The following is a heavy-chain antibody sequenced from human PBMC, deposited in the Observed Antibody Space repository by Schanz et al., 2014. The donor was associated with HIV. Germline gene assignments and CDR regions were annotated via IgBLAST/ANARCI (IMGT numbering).Heavy chain of an antibody. Sequence: QVQLVESGGGVVQPGRSLRLSCAASGFTFSSNYMSWVRQAPGKGLQWVSSIDGRGVSTYYGDSLKGRFTISRDNFKDMVYLQMNSLRVEDTALYYCTRGQSGTYGTFDVWGRGTVVTVSS. CDR2: IDGRGVST. V-gene: IGHV3-NL1*01. D-gene: IGHD1-26*01. CDR1: GFTFSSNY. J-gene: IGHJ3*01. CDR3: TRGQSGTYGTFDV.